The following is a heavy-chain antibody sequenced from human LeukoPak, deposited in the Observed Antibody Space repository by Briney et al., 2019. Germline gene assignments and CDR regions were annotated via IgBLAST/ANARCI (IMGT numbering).Heavy chain of an antibody. CDR2: ISWNSGSI. Sequence: GRSLRLSCTASGFTFDDYAMHWVRQAPGKGLKWVSGISWNSGSIGYADSVKGRFTISRDNAKNSLYLQMNSLRAEDTAVYYCATYSSLNRREFQYWGQGTLLTVSS. J-gene: IGHJ1*01. CDR3: ATYSSLNRREFQY. CDR1: GFTFDDYA. D-gene: IGHD3-22*01. V-gene: IGHV3-9*01.